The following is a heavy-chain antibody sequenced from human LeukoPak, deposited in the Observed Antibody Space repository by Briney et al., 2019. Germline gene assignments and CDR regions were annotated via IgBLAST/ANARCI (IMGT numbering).Heavy chain of an antibody. CDR3: ASTYYYGSGSPLPFDY. D-gene: IGHD3-10*01. J-gene: IGHJ4*02. CDR1: GFTFSSYS. CDR2: ISSSSSYI. V-gene: IGHV3-21*01. Sequence: GGSLRLSCAASGFTFSSYSMNWVRQAPGKGLEWVSSISSSSSYIYYADSVKGRFTISRDNAKNSLYLQMNSLRAEDTAVYYCASTYYYGSGSPLPFDYWGQGTLVTVSS.